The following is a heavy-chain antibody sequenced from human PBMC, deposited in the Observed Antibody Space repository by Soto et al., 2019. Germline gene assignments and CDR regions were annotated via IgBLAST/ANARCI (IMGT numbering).Heavy chain of an antibody. J-gene: IGHJ6*02. Sequence: ASVKVSCKASGYTFTSYDINWVRQATGQGLEWMGWMIPNSGNTGYAQKFQGRVTITTDTSTSTAYMELSSLRSEDTAVYYCARAWKNGDGYGLKYYCNYDMDVWGQGTTVTVSS. CDR1: GYTFTSYD. D-gene: IGHD5-18*01. V-gene: IGHV1-8*03. CDR3: ARAWKNGDGYGLKYYCNYDMDV. CDR2: MIPNSGNT.